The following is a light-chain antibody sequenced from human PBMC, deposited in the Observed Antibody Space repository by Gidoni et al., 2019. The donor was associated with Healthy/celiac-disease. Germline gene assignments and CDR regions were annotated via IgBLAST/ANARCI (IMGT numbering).Light chain of an antibody. CDR3: ATWVDRLNGLT. V-gene: IGLV1-44*01. J-gene: IGLJ2*01. CDR2: SNS. CDR1: TSNIGSNP. Sequence: QSALPEPPSASATPWQTITISCSASTSNIGSNPVNWYQHIPGASPNLLIYSNSQRPSGVPDRFSGSKSGTSASLAISDLQSEDDADYYCATWVDRLNGLTFGGGTKLTVL.